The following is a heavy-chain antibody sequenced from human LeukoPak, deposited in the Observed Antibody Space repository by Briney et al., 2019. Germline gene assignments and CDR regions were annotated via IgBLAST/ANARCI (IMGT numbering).Heavy chain of an antibody. Sequence: GGSLRLSCAASGFTFSSYSMNWVRQAPGKGLEWVSSISSSSSYIYYAGSVKGRFTISRDNAKNSLYLQMNSLRAEDTTVYYCARVGFCSSTSCQISYYYYYGMDVWGQGTTVTVSS. CDR3: ARVGFCSSTSCQISYYYYYGMDV. J-gene: IGHJ6*02. CDR1: GFTFSSYS. CDR2: ISSSSSYI. D-gene: IGHD2-2*01. V-gene: IGHV3-21*01.